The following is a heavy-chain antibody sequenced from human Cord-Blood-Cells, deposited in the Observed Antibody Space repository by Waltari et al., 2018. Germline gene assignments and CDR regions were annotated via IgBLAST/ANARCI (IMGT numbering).Heavy chain of an antibody. J-gene: IGHJ4*02. CDR3: ARGGIVGARYYFDY. CDR1: GFTFSSYE. V-gene: IGHV3-48*03. CDR2: ISSSGSTI. Sequence: EVQLVESGGGLVQPGGSLRLSCAASGFTFSSYEMNWVRQAPGKGLEWCSYISSSGSTIYYADSVKGRFTISRDNAKNSLYLQMNSLRAEDTAVYYCARGGIVGARYYFDYWGQGTLVTVSS. D-gene: IGHD1-26*01.